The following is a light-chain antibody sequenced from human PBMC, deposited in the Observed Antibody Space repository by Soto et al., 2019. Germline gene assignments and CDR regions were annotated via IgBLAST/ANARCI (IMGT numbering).Light chain of an antibody. CDR1: QSVSSD. V-gene: IGKV3-15*01. Sequence: EIVMTQSPATLSVSPGESAPLSCRASQSVSSDLAWYHQKPGQAPRLLIYSASTSATGIPARFSGSGSGTEFTLTINSLQSEDFAVYYCQQYNNWPRTFGQGTKVEIK. J-gene: IGKJ1*01. CDR3: QQYNNWPRT. CDR2: SAS.